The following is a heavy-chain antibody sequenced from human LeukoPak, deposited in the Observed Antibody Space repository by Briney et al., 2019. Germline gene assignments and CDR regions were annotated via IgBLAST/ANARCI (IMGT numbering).Heavy chain of an antibody. V-gene: IGHV4-59*01. J-gene: IGHJ6*03. Sequence: SETLSLTCTVSGGSISSYYWSWIRQPPGKGLEWIGYIYYSGSTNYNPSLKSRVTISVDTSKNQFSLKLSSVTAADTAVYYCARSPMVRGVIYYYYYMDVWGKGTTVTISS. CDR2: IYYSGST. CDR3: ARSPMVRGVIYYYYYMDV. D-gene: IGHD3-10*01. CDR1: GGSISSYY.